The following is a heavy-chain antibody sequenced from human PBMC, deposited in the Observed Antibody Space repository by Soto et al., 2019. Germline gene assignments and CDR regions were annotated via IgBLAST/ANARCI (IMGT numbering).Heavy chain of an antibody. CDR3: ARVGRGFCSSTRCYTDGFDL. D-gene: IGHD2-2*01. CDR1: GFTFSLYP. CDR2: ISPSNSTI. Sequence: GGSLRLSCAASGFTFSLYPMNWVRQAPGKGLEWLSYISPSNSTIYYADSVKGRFTISRDNAKNSLDLQMNGLRDDDTAVYYCARVGRGFCSSTRCYTDGFDLWGQGTAVTVSS. V-gene: IGHV3-48*02. J-gene: IGHJ3*01.